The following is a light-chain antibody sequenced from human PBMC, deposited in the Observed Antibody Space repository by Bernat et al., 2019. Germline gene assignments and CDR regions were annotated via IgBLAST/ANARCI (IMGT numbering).Light chain of an antibody. Sequence: QSALTQPASVSGSPGQSITISCIGTSSDIGSYNYVSWYQQHPGKAPNLLIYAVANRPSGVSNRFSASKSGNTASLTISGLQAEDESYYYCSSYTRSATYVFGTGTKVTVL. CDR1: SSDIGSYNY. CDR2: AVA. V-gene: IGLV2-14*03. J-gene: IGLJ1*01. CDR3: SSYTRSATYV.